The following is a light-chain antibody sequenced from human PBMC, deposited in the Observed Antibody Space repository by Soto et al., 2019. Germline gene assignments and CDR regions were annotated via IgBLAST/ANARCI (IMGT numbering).Light chain of an antibody. CDR2: GAS. J-gene: IGKJ1*01. V-gene: IGKV3-15*01. CDR3: QQYFNWPRT. Sequence: EIVMTQSPATLSVSPGERATLSCRASQSVGSSYLAWYQQKPGQAPRLLIYGASTRATGIPARFSGSASGTEFTLTISSLQSEDFAVYYCQQYFNWPRTFGQGTKVDIK. CDR1: QSVGSSY.